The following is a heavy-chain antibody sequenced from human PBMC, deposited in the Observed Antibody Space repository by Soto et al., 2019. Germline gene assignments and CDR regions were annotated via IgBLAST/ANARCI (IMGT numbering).Heavy chain of an antibody. CDR3: ASSNSGSYYNGPDH. D-gene: IGHD3-10*01. J-gene: IGHJ4*02. V-gene: IGHV4-30-4*01. Sequence: PSETLSLTCTVSGGSINSGDYYWSWIRQPPGKGLEWIGYIYYSGSSYYGPSLKSRVTISVDTSKNQFSLKLSSVTAADTAVYYCASSNSGSYYNGPDHWGQGTLVTVSS. CDR1: GGSINSGDYY. CDR2: IYYSGSS.